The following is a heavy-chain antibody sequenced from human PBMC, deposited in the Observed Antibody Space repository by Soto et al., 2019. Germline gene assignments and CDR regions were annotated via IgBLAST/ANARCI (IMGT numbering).Heavy chain of an antibody. V-gene: IGHV4-61*01. D-gene: IGHD3-22*01. Sequence: SSETLSLTCTVSGGSVSSGSYYLRWIRQPPGKGLEWIGYIYYSGSTNYNPSLKSRVTISVDTSKNQFSLKLSSVTAADTAVYYCARGTYYYDSSGYYGSQHAFDIWGQGTMVTVSS. CDR2: IYYSGST. CDR3: ARGTYYYDSSGYYGSQHAFDI. J-gene: IGHJ3*02. CDR1: GGSVSSGSYY.